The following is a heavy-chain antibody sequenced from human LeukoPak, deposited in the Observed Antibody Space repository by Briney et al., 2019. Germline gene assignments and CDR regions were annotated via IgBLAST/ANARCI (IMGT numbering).Heavy chain of an antibody. J-gene: IGHJ6*03. CDR3: ARGVAGVYFYYYMDV. CDR1: GYTFAGYY. Sequence: ASVKVSCKASGYTFAGYYMHWVRQAPGQGLEWMGWINPNNGDTHYAQKFQGTVTMTRDTSISTAYMELSSLRSDDTAVYYCARGVAGVYFYYYMDVWGKGTTVTVSS. CDR2: INPNNGDT. D-gene: IGHD1-14*01. V-gene: IGHV1-2*02.